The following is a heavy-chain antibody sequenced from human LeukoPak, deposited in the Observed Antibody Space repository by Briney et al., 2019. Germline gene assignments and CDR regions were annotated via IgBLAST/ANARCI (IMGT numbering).Heavy chain of an antibody. J-gene: IGHJ3*02. V-gene: IGHV1-46*01. CDR2: INPSGGST. D-gene: IGHD3-22*01. CDR1: GYTFSNYY. CDR3: ATATMIGDAFDI. Sequence: ASVKVSCKASGYTFSNYYIHWVRQAPGQGLEWMGIINPSGGSTSYAQKFQGTVTMTRDTSTSTVYMELSSLRSEDTAVYYCATATMIGDAFDIWGQGTMVTVSS.